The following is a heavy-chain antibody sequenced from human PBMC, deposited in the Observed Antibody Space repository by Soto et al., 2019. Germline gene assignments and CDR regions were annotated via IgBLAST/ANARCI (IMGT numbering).Heavy chain of an antibody. CDR2: IFYSGST. Sequence: PSETLSLTCTVSGGSISSYYWSWIRQPAGKGLEWIGSIFYSGSTFYNPALKSRVTFSVDTSKNHFSLKLSSVTAADTAVYYCARHKTTMLTVVSAFDPWGQGTRVTVSS. J-gene: IGHJ5*02. D-gene: IGHD3-22*01. CDR1: GGSISSYY. CDR3: ARHKTTMLTVVSAFDP. V-gene: IGHV4-59*05.